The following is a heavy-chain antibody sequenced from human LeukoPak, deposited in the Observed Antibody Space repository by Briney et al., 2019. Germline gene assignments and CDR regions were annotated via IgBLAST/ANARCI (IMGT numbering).Heavy chain of an antibody. Sequence: GGSLRLSCAASGFTVSSNYMSWVRQAPGKGLEWVSVIYSGGSTYYADSVKGRFTISRDNSKNTLYLQMNSLRAADTAVYYCARVVAARPRYYYYYYMDVWGKGTTVTVSS. CDR1: GFTVSSNY. CDR3: ARVVAARPRYYYYYYMDV. V-gene: IGHV3-53*01. CDR2: IYSGGST. D-gene: IGHD6-6*01. J-gene: IGHJ6*03.